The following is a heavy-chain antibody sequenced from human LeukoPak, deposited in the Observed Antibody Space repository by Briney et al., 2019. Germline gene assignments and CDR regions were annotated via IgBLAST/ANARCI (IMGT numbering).Heavy chain of an antibody. CDR1: GYIFTDYY. Sequence: ASVKVSCKASGYIFTDYYMHWVRQTPGKGLQWMGRIDPEYDATIYGDDFQGRVTMRTDPSTDTAYMELSGLTSEDTGVCYCATIGDQRVLLYWGQGTPVTVSS. J-gene: IGHJ4*02. D-gene: IGHD2-2*01. CDR3: ATIGDQRVLLY. CDR2: IDPEYDAT. V-gene: IGHV1-69-2*01.